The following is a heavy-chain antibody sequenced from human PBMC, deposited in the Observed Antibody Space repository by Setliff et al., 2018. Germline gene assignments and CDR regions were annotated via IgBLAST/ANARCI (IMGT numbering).Heavy chain of an antibody. CDR3: ARASRSGTIVYKGYYYMDV. J-gene: IGHJ6*03. V-gene: IGHV7-4-1*02. Sequence: ASVKVSCKTSGYTFTTYAISWMRQAPGQGLEWMGWINTNTGNPSYAQDFTGRFVFSLDTSVSTAYLQISSLKAEDTAVYYCARASRSGTIVYKGYYYMDVWGKGTTVTVSS. CDR2: INTNTGNP. D-gene: IGHD3-16*02. CDR1: GYTFTTYA.